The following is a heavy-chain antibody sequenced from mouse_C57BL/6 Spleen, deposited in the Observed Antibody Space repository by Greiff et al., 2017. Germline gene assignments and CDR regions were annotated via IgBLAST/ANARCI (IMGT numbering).Heavy chain of an antibody. CDR3: ARWVNYYAMDY. CDR2: IDPEDGET. J-gene: IGHJ4*01. Sequence: EVQLQESGAELVKPGASVKLSCTASGFNIKDYYMHWVKQRTEQGLEWIGRIDPEDGETKYAPKFQCKATITADTSSNTAYLQLSSLTSEDTAVYYCARWVNYYAMDYWGQGTSVTVSS. V-gene: IGHV14-2*01. D-gene: IGHD2-13*01. CDR1: GFNIKDYY.